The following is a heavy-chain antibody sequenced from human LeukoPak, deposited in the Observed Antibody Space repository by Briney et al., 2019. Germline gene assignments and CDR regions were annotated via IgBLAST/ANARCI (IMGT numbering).Heavy chain of an antibody. V-gene: IGHV1-69*13. CDR1: GGTFSSYA. Sequence: SVKVSCKASGGTFSSYAISWVRQAPGQGLEWMGGIIPIFGTANYAQKFQGRVTITADESTSTAYMELSSLRSEDTAVYYCARGGSPYSGSYTDWGQGTLVTVSS. CDR3: ARGGSPYSGSYTD. CDR2: IIPIFGTA. J-gene: IGHJ4*02. D-gene: IGHD1-26*01.